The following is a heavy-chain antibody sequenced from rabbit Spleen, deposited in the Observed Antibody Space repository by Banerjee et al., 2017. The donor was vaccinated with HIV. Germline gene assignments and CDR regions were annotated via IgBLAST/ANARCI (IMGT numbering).Heavy chain of an antibody. V-gene: IGHV1S45*01. CDR2: IYTATTTT. Sequence: QEQLKESGGGLVQPGGSLKVSCIASGFDFSSYYMSWVRQAPGKGLEWIGTIYTATTTTYYANWAKGRFTISKSSSTTVTLQMTSLTAADTATYFCARDLVAVIGWNFNLWGQGTLVTVS. CDR3: ARDLVAVIGWNFNL. CDR1: GFDFSSYYM. D-gene: IGHD1-1*01. J-gene: IGHJ4*01.